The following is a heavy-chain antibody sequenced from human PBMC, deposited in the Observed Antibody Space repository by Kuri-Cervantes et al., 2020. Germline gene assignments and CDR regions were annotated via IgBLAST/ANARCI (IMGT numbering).Heavy chain of an antibody. D-gene: IGHD2-15*01. CDR1: GDTFNNYA. CDR2: IIPIFRTT. V-gene: IGHV1-69*13. J-gene: IGHJ4*02. Sequence: SVKVSCKTSGDTFNNYAIIWVRQAPGQGPEWMGGIIPIFRTTNYAQKFQGRLTITADESASTAYMELSSLRSDDTAVYYCARVWGRSCSDGRCLSVWPNFDYWGQGALVTVSS. CDR3: ARVWGRSCSDGRCLSVWPNFDY.